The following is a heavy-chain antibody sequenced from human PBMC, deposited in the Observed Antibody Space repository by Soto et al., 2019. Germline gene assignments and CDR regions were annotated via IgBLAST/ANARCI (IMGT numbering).Heavy chain of an antibody. CDR2: ISYDGHNK. V-gene: IGHV3-30*18. CDR1: GFTFTTFG. D-gene: IGHD4-17*01. CDR3: AKDLQAYGDYNYYYYGMDV. J-gene: IGHJ6*02. Sequence: QVQLVESGGGVVQPGGSLRLSCTASGFTFTTFGIHWVRQAPGKGLEWVALISYDGHNKYYSDSVKGRFTISRDNYKNPLSLQMNSLRAEDTAVYYCAKDLQAYGDYNYYYYGMDVWGPGTTVSVSS.